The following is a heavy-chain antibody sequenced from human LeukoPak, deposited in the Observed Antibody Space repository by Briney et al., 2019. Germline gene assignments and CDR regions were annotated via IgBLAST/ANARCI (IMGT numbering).Heavy chain of an antibody. J-gene: IGHJ4*01. CDR2: ISGTGNTV. CDR3: AKALRHFGETFDY. Sequence: GGSLRLSCAASGFTFSTYDMNWVRLAPGKGLEWVSYISGTGNTVYYADSVKGRFTVSRDNAKSSLYLQMNSLRAEDTAIYYCAKALRHFGETFDYWGQGTVVTVSS. V-gene: IGHV3-48*03. CDR1: GFTFSTYD. D-gene: IGHD3-3*02.